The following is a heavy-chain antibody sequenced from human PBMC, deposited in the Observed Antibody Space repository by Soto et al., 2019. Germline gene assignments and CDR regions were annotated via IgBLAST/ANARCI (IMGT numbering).Heavy chain of an antibody. Sequence: SETLSLTCAVYGGSFSGYYWSWIRQPPGEGLEWIGEINHSGSTNYNPSLKSRVTISVDTSKNQFSLKLSSVAAADTAVYYCARVGAEYFQHWGQGTLVTVSS. CDR2: INHSGST. CDR3: ARVGAEYFQH. CDR1: GGSFSGYY. V-gene: IGHV4-34*01. J-gene: IGHJ1*01.